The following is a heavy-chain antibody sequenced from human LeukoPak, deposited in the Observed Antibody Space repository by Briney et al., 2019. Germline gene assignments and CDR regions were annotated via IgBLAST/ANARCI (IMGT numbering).Heavy chain of an antibody. J-gene: IGHJ4*02. Sequence: GGSLRLSCAASGFTFSSYAMSWVRQAPGKGLEWVAFIRYDGSNKYYADSVKGRFTISRDNSKNTLYLQMNSLRAEDTAVYYCAKGPYGDYADAFDYWGQGTLVTVSS. CDR2: IRYDGSNK. D-gene: IGHD4-17*01. V-gene: IGHV3-30*02. CDR1: GFTFSSYA. CDR3: AKGPYGDYADAFDY.